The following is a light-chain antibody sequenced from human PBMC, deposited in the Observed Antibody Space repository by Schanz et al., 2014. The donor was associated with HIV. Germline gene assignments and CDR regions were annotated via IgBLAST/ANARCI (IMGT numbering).Light chain of an antibody. CDR3: QQYSTSSRT. Sequence: DIQMTQSPPSLSAYVGDRVTVTCRSSRTISDYLNWYQQKPGRAPKLLIYAASTLESGVPSRFSGSGSGTDFNLTINSLQPDDFETYYCQQYSTSSRTFGQGTKVEVQ. CDR2: AAS. J-gene: IGKJ1*01. V-gene: IGKV1-39*01. CDR1: RTISDY.